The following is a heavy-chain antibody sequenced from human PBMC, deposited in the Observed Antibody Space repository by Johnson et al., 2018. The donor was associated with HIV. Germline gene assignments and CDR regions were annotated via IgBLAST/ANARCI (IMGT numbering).Heavy chain of an antibody. CDR3: AKDGTALYRNSAFDI. V-gene: IGHV3-66*01. D-gene: IGHD4-11*01. J-gene: IGHJ3*02. Sequence: VQLVESGGGLVQPGRSLRLSCAASGFTVSSNYMSWVRQAPGKGLEWVSVIYSGGSTYYADSVKGRFTISRDNSKNTLYLQMDSLRDEDMAVYYCAKDGTALYRNSAFDIWGQGTMVTVSS. CDR2: IYSGGST. CDR1: GFTVSSNY.